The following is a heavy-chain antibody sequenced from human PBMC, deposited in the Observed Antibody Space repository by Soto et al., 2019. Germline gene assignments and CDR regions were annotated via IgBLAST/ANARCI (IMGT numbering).Heavy chain of an antibody. CDR2: ISAYNGNT. Sequence: GASVKVSCKASGYTFTSYGISWVRQAPGQGLEWMGWISAYNGNTNYAQKLQGRVTMTTDTSTSTAYMELRSLRSDDTAVYYCARARPPLSGYDDFDYRGQGTLVTVSS. V-gene: IGHV1-18*01. J-gene: IGHJ4*02. D-gene: IGHD5-12*01. CDR3: ARARPPLSGYDDFDY. CDR1: GYTFTSYG.